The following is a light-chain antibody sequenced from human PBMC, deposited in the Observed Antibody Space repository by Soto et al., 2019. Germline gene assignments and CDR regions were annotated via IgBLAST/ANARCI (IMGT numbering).Light chain of an antibody. Sequence: EILMTQSPATLSVSPGERATISCRASQTVTGALAWYQQKPGQAPRLLIYGASTRATGIPDRFSGSGSGTEFTLTISSLQSEDFAVYYCQQYNDWSPYTFGQGTNVEIK. V-gene: IGKV3-15*01. J-gene: IGKJ2*01. CDR1: QTVTGA. CDR2: GAS. CDR3: QQYNDWSPYT.